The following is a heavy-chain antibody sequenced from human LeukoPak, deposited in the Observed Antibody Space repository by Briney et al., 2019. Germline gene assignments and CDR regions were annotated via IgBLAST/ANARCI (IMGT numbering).Heavy chain of an antibody. CDR2: ISGSGGST. CDR3: AKAPTLEWLLSHFDY. Sequence: GRSLRLSCAASGFTFSSYGMHWVRQAPGKGLEWVSAISGSGGSTYYADSVKGRFTISRDNSKNTLYLQMNSLRAEDTAVYYCAKAPTLEWLLSHFDYWGQGTLVTVSS. CDR1: GFTFSSYG. D-gene: IGHD3-3*01. V-gene: IGHV3-23*01. J-gene: IGHJ4*02.